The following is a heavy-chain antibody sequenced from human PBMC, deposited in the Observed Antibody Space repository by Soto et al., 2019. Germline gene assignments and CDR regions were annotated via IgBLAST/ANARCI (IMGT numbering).Heavy chain of an antibody. CDR1: GGSISSGGYY. Sequence: PSETLSLTCTVSGGSISSGGYYWSWIRQHPGKGLEWIGYIYYSGSTYYNPSLKSRVTISVDTSKNQFSLKLSSVTAADTAVYYCARGDLLRGGYYYYYMDVWGKGTTVTVSS. J-gene: IGHJ6*03. CDR3: ARGDLLRGGYYYYYMDV. CDR2: IYYSGST. V-gene: IGHV4-31*03. D-gene: IGHD3-22*01.